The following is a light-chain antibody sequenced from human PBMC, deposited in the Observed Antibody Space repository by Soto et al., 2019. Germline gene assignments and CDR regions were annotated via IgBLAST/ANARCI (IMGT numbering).Light chain of an antibody. Sequence: DIQMTQSPSTLSASVGDRVTITCRASQSINTWLAWYQQKPGEAPKLLIYKASSLESGVPSRFSGSGSGTDFTLTISSLQPDDFATHYCQQYNSSSTFGQGTKLDIK. CDR1: QSINTW. CDR3: QQYNSSST. CDR2: KAS. J-gene: IGKJ2*01. V-gene: IGKV1-5*03.